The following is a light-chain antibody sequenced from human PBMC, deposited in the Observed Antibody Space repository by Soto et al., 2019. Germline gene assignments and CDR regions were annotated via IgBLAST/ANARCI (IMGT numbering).Light chain of an antibody. CDR2: SSN. CDR1: SSNIGGNT. Sequence: QSVLTQPPSASGTPGQRVTISCSGSSSNIGGNTVNWYQQLPGTAPKLLIYSSNQRPSGVPDRFSGSESGTSASLAISGLQSEDEADYYCAAWDDSLSGFVFGTGTKVTVL. CDR3: AAWDDSLSGFV. V-gene: IGLV1-44*01. J-gene: IGLJ1*01.